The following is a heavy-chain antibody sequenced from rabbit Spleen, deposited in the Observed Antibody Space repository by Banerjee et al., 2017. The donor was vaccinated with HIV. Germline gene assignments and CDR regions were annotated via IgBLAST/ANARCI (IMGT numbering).Heavy chain of an antibody. CDR1: GFSFSSDYD. V-gene: IGHV1S45*01. J-gene: IGHJ4*01. Sequence: QEQLVESGGGLVKPEGSLTLTCKASGFSFSSDYDMCWVRQAPGKGLEWIGCIYTGNRKTYYAGWAKGRFTISKASSTTVTLQMTSLTAADTATYFCARDSGSNPYIDVYFNLWGPGTLVTVS. CDR3: ARDSGSNPYIDVYFNL. CDR2: IYTGNRKT. D-gene: IGHD4-2*01.